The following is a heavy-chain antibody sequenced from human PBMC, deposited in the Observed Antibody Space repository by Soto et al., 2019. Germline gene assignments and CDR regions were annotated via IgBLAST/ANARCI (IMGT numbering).Heavy chain of an antibody. CDR3: AKLVGQSSLDY. Sequence: EVQLLDSGGGLVQPGGSLRLSCAASGFTFSVYAMSWVRQAPGKGLEWVSTISGSGANIYYADSVKGRFTISRDNSKNTLYLHMNSLRAEDTAIYYWAKLVGQSSLDYWGQGTLVTVSS. V-gene: IGHV3-23*01. D-gene: IGHD3-10*01. CDR1: GFTFSVYA. J-gene: IGHJ4*02. CDR2: ISGSGANI.